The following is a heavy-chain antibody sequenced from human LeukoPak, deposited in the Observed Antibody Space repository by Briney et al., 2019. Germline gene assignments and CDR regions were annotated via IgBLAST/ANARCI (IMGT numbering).Heavy chain of an antibody. V-gene: IGHV1-24*01. CDR3: ATTPVLRFLEWLYREAWFDP. CDR1: GYTLTELS. Sequence: ASVKVSCKVSGYTLTELSMHWVRQAPGKGLEWMGGFDPEDGETIYAQKFQGRVTMTDDTSTDTAYMELSSLRSEDTAVYYCATTPVLRFLEWLYREAWFDPWGQGTLVTVSS. CDR2: FDPEDGET. D-gene: IGHD3-3*01. J-gene: IGHJ5*02.